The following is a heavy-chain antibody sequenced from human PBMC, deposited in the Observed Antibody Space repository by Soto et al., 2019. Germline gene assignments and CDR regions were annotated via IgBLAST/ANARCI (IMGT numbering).Heavy chain of an antibody. J-gene: IGHJ3*02. Sequence: GKGLEWVSAISGSGGSTYYADSVKGRFTISRDNSKNTLYLQMNSLRAEDTAVYYCAKGRVWMLSEAFDIWGQGTMVTVS. CDR3: AKGRVWMLSEAFDI. D-gene: IGHD3-16*01. CDR2: ISGSGGST. V-gene: IGHV3-23*01.